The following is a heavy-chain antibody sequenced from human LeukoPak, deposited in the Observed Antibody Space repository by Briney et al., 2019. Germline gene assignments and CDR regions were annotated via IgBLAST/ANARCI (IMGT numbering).Heavy chain of an antibody. CDR1: GGTFSSHA. D-gene: IGHD3-3*01. J-gene: IGHJ4*02. V-gene: IGHV1-18*01. CDR3: ARVWAYDFWSGYSDY. CDR2: ISAYNGNT. Sequence: ASVKVSCKASGGTFSSHAISWVRQAPGQGLEWMGWISAYNGNTNYAQKLQGRVTMTTDTSTSTAYMELSSLRSEDTAVYYCARVWAYDFWSGYSDYWGQGTLVTVSS.